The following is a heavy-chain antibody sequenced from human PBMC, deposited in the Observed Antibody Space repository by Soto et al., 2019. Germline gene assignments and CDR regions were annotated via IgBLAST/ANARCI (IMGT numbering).Heavy chain of an antibody. CDR1: GGSISSGGYY. J-gene: IGHJ3*02. CDR3: ARDYSGGYYYETHAFDI. D-gene: IGHD3-22*01. CDR2: IYYSGST. Sequence: QVQLQESGPGLVKPSQTLSLTCTVSGGSISSGGYYWSWIRQHPGKGLEWIGYIYYSGSTYYNPSLESRVTISVDTSKNQFSLRLSSVTAADTAVYYCARDYSGGYYYETHAFDIWGQGTMVTVSS. V-gene: IGHV4-31*03.